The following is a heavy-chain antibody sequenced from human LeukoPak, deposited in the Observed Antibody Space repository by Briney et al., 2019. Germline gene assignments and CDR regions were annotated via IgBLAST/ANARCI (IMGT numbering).Heavy chain of an antibody. CDR3: ARGGLYKFDY. D-gene: IGHD1-14*01. CDR1: GFTFSGYA. Sequence: GGSLRLSCAASGFTFSGYAMSWVRQAPGKGLEGVSTVIGSGGNTYYADSVRGRFAISKDNSKNTLHLKINRLGADDTAVYYCARGGLYKFDYWGQGTLVTVSS. V-gene: IGHV3-23*01. J-gene: IGHJ4*02. CDR2: VIGSGGNT.